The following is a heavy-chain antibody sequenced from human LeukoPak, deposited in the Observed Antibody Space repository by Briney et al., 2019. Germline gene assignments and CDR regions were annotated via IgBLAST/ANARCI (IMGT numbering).Heavy chain of an antibody. D-gene: IGHD4-11*01. CDR2: IYYSGST. Sequence: SETLSLTCTVSGGSISSDYWSWIRQPPGKGLEWIGYIYYSGSTNYNPSLKSRVTISVDTSKNQFSLKLSSVTAADTAVYYCARLQYRNNWFDPWGQGTLVTVSS. V-gene: IGHV4-59*08. CDR1: GGSISSDY. J-gene: IGHJ5*02. CDR3: ARLQYRNNWFDP.